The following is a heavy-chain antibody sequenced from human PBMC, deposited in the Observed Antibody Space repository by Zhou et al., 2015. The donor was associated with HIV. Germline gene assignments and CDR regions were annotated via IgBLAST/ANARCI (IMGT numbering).Heavy chain of an antibody. D-gene: IGHD3-10*01. Sequence: QVQLVQSGAEVKKPGASVKVSCKASGYTFTSYYMHWVRQAPGQGLEWMGIINPSGGSTSYAQKFQGRVTMTRDTSTSTVYMELSSLRSEDTAVYYCARDLKRITMVQGAPYYYYYMDVWGKGTTVTVSS. J-gene: IGHJ6*03. CDR3: ARDLKRITMVQGAPYYYYYMDV. CDR2: INPSGGST. V-gene: IGHV1-46*01. CDR1: GYTFTSYY.